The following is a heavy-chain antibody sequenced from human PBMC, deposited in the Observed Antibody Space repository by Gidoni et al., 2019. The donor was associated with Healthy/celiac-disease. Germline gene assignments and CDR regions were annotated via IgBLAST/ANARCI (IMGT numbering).Heavy chain of an antibody. J-gene: IGHJ5*02. CDR3: AKYPLLIAAAGKNWFDP. Sequence: EVQRVETGGGLGQPGGALRLGGGAPGFTLRRRAMSWVRQAPGKGLWWVSAICGSGCCTYYADSVKGRFTISRDNSKNTLYLQMHSLRAEDTAVYSCAKYPLLIAAAGKNWFDPWGQGTLVTVSS. CDR2: ICGSGCCT. V-gene: IGHV3-23*04. CDR1: GFTLRRRA. D-gene: IGHD6-13*01.